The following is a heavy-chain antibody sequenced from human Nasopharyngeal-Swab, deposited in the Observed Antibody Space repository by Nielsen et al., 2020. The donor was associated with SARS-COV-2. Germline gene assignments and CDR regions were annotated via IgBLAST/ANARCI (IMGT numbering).Heavy chain of an antibody. J-gene: IGHJ4*02. D-gene: IGHD3-10*01. V-gene: IGHV4-30-2*01. CDR3: AGGSGSANFDY. Sequence: SETLSLTCAVSGGSISSGGYSWSWIRQPPGKGLEWIGYIYHSGSTYYNPSLKSRVTISVDRSKNQFSLKLSSVTAADTAVYYCAGGSGSANFDYWGQGTLVTVSS. CDR1: GGSISSGGYS. CDR2: IYHSGST.